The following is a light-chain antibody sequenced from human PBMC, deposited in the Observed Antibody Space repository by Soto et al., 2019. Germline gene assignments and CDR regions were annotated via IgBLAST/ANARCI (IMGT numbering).Light chain of an antibody. V-gene: IGKV3-20*01. Sequence: EIVLTQSPGTLALSPGDRATLSCRASQSVSSSDLAWYQQKPGQAPRLLIYGASTRATGIPDRFSGSGSGTDFTLTISRLEPEDFAGYYCQQYGGSPLYTFGQGTKVDIK. CDR2: GAS. CDR3: QQYGGSPLYT. CDR1: QSVSSSD. J-gene: IGKJ2*01.